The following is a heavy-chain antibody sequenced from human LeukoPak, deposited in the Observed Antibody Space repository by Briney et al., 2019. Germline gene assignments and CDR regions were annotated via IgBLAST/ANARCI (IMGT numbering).Heavy chain of an antibody. D-gene: IGHD5-18*01. V-gene: IGHV4-34*01. CDR1: GGSFSGYY. J-gene: IGHJ4*02. CDR3: ARKGDVDTAMAGEFDY. CDR2: INHSGST. Sequence: SETLSLTCAVYGGSFSGYYWSWIRQPPGKGLEWIGEINHSGSTNYNPSLKGRVTISVDTSKNQFSLKLSSVTAADTAVYYCARKGDVDTAMAGEFDYWGQGTLVTVSS.